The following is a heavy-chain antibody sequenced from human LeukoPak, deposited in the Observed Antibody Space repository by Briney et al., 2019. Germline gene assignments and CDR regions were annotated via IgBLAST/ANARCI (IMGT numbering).Heavy chain of an antibody. Sequence: GGSLRLSCAASGFNFNDYSMNWVRQAPGKGLEWVSYIRKSGDTTYSADSVKGRFSISRDNAKNSLYLQMNSLRAEDTAVYYCARGRRGLDHDFDNWGRGILVTVSS. CDR2: IRKSGDTT. V-gene: IGHV3-48*01. CDR1: GFNFNDYS. J-gene: IGHJ4*02. CDR3: ARGRRGLDHDFDN.